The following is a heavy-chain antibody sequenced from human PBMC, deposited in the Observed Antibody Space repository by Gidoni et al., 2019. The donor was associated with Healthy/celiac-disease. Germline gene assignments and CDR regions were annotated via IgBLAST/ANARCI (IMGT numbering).Heavy chain of an antibody. CDR2: IYTCGST. CDR3: AREVVTALFDY. J-gene: IGHJ4*02. Sequence: QVHLQESGPGLVKPSQPLYLTCTVSGGPISSGSYYWSWIRQPAGKGLVWIGRIYTCGSTNYNPSLKSRVTISVDTSKNQFSLKLSSVTAADTAVYYCAREVVTALFDYWGQGTLVTVSS. CDR1: GGPISSGSYY. V-gene: IGHV4-61*02. D-gene: IGHD2-21*02.